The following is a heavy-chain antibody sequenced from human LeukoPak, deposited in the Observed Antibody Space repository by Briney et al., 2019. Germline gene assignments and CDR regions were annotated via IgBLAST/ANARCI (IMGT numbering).Heavy chain of an antibody. V-gene: IGHV3-30-3*01. CDR3: ARGGGSSVDI. CDR2: ISYDGSNK. CDR1: GFTFSSYA. D-gene: IGHD3-22*01. Sequence: PGRSLRLSCAASGFTFSSYAMHWVRQAPGKGLEWVAVISYDGSNKYYADSVKGRFTISRDNSKNTLYLQMNSLRAEDTAVYYCARGGGSSVDIWGQGTMVTVSS. J-gene: IGHJ3*02.